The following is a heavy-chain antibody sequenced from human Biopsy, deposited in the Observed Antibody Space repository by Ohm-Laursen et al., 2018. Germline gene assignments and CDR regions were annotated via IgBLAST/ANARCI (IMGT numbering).Heavy chain of an antibody. J-gene: IGHJ4*02. CDR3: ARRDSLDY. CDR2: MTPIP. Sequence: ASVKVPCKTSGYTFTSYYMHWVRQAPGQGLEWMGVMTPIPTYAQKFQGRLTLTRDTSTSTVYMELSSLRSEDTAIYYCARRDSLDYWGQGTLVTVSS. CDR1: GYTFTSYY. V-gene: IGHV1-46*01.